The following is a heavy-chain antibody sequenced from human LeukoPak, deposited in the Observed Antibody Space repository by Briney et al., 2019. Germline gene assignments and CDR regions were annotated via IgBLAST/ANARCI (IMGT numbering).Heavy chain of an antibody. D-gene: IGHD3-22*01. V-gene: IGHV3-9*01. Sequence: GGSLRLSCAASGFTFDDFAMHWVRHVPGKGLEWVSGISWNSGSIVYADSVKGRFTVSKDSAKNSLFLQMNSLRPEDTALYYCAKDGIHDSSGYYYDEGYYFDYWGQGTLVTVPS. CDR3: AKDGIHDSSGYYYDEGYYFDY. CDR2: ISWNSGSI. CDR1: GFTFDDFA. J-gene: IGHJ4*02.